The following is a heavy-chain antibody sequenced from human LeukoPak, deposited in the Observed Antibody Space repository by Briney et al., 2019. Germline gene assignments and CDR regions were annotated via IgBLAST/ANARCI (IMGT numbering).Heavy chain of an antibody. CDR3: ARLYSSSSVGYYYYMDV. V-gene: IGHV1-2*02. Sequence: ASVKVSCKASGYTFTGYYMHWVRQAPGQGLEWMGWINPNSGGTNYAQKFQGRVTMTRDTSISTAYMELRSLRSDDTAVHYCARLYSSSSVGYYYYMDVWGKGTTVTVSS. CDR1: GYTFTGYY. CDR2: INPNSGGT. D-gene: IGHD6-6*01. J-gene: IGHJ6*03.